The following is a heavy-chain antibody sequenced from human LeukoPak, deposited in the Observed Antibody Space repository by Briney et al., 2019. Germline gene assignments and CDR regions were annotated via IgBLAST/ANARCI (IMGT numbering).Heavy chain of an antibody. D-gene: IGHD3-22*01. CDR3: AREGKDYVISGYYLDAFDI. CDR1: GDSVTSYSAT. Sequence: SQTLSLTCAISGDSVTSYSATWIWNTPSPSIGLEWLGSAYCRTKCYNDYAVCVNSRITSNPDTSKNQCSLRLNSVTPEDTAVYYCAREGKDYVISGYYLDAFDIWGQGTMVTASS. CDR2: AYCRTKCYN. V-gene: IGHV6-1*01. J-gene: IGHJ3*02.